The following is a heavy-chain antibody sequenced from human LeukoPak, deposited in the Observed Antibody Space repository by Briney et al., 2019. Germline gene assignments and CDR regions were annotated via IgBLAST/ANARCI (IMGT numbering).Heavy chain of an antibody. CDR2: INSGGSYT. D-gene: IGHD5-24*01. CDR1: GFTFRNYW. Sequence: HPGGSLRLSCAASGFTFRNYWMHWVRHDPGKGLVWVSAINSGGSYTVYAESVKGRFTISRDDAKNTLYLQMNSLRAEDTAVYYCAREADDGVYYFDYWGQGTLVTVSS. CDR3: AREADDGVYYFDY. J-gene: IGHJ4*02. V-gene: IGHV3-74*01.